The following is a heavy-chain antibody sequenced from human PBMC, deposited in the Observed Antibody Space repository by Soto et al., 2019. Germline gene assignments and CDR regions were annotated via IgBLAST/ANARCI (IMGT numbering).Heavy chain of an antibody. D-gene: IGHD5-18*01. CDR1: GFSFSNYW. V-gene: IGHV3-74*01. J-gene: IGHJ4*02. CDR2: IKTDGSST. CDR3: AKREGNTYGLFH. Sequence: EVQLVESGGGLVQPGGSLRLYCAASGFSFSNYWIHWVRQAPGKGLVWVSRIKTDGSSTDYAASVKGRFTISRDNAKNTLSLQMNSLTAEDTAVYYCAKREGNTYGLFHWGQGTLVTVSS.